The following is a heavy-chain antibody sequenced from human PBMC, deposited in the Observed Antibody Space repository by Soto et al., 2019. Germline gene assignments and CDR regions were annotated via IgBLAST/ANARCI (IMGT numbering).Heavy chain of an antibody. CDR3: ARGNYYDSSGYYYFTDY. V-gene: IGHV4-59*12. Sequence: PSETLSLTCTVSGGSISSYYWSWIRQPPGKGLEWIGYIYYSGSTNYNPSLKSRVTISVDTSKNQFSLKLSSVTAADTAVYYCARGNYYDSSGYYYFTDYWGQGTLVTVSS. D-gene: IGHD3-22*01. CDR1: GGSISSYY. J-gene: IGHJ4*02. CDR2: IYYSGST.